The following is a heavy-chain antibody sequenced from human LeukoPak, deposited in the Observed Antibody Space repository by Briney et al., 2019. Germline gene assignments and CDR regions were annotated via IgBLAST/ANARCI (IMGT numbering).Heavy chain of an antibody. J-gene: IGHJ4*02. CDR2: IGSGGSSI. CDR1: GFTFNSYN. V-gene: IGHV3-48*02. D-gene: IGHD3-16*01. Sequence: GGSLRLSCAAPGFTFNSYNMNWVRQAPGKGLEWVSYIGSGGSSIYYADSVKGRFTISRDNAKNSLYLQMNSLRDEDRAVYYCARDRDYSFDFWGQGTLVTVSS. CDR3: ARDRDYSFDF.